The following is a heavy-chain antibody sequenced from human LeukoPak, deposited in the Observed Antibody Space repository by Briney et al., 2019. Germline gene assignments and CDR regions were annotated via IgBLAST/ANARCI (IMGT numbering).Heavy chain of an antibody. D-gene: IGHD3-10*01. CDR1: GGSTSSSSYY. Sequence: SETLSLTCTVSGGSTSSSSYYWGWIRQPPGKGLEWIGSIYYSGSTYYNPSLKSRVTISVDTSKNQFSLKLSSVTAADTAVYYCARHGYYYGSGSYYARHYYYYMDVWGKGTTVTISS. J-gene: IGHJ6*03. V-gene: IGHV4-39*01. CDR2: IYYSGST. CDR3: ARHGYYYGSGSYYARHYYYYMDV.